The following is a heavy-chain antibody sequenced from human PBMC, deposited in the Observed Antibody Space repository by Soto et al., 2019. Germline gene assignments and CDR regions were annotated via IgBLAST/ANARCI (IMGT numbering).Heavy chain of an antibody. CDR3: ARTTPYYYYGMDV. CDR2: INHSGST. J-gene: IGHJ6*02. D-gene: IGHD1-26*01. V-gene: IGHV4-34*01. CDR1: GGSFSGYY. Sequence: PSETLSLTCAVYGGSFSGYYWSWIRQPPGKGLEWIGEINHSGSTNYNPSLKSRVTISVDTSKNQFSLKLSSVTAADTAVYYCARTTPYYYYGMDVWGQGTTVTVS.